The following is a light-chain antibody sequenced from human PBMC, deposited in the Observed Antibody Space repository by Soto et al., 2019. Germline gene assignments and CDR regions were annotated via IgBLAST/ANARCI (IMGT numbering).Light chain of an antibody. CDR2: GAS. Sequence: EIVMTQSPATLSVSPGERATLSCRAIQSFSSNLAWYQQKPGQAPRLPIYGASTRATGIPARFSGSGSGTEFTLTISSLQSEDFAVYYCQQYNNWPTWTFGQGTKVDIK. V-gene: IGKV3-15*01. J-gene: IGKJ1*01. CDR1: QSFSSN. CDR3: QQYNNWPTWT.